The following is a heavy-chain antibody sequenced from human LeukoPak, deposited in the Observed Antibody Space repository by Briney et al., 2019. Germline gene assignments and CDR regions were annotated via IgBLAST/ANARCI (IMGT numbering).Heavy chain of an antibody. D-gene: IGHD3-10*01. CDR3: ARLGTRVRGGDC. CDR2: IYYSGST. V-gene: IGHV4-39*01. J-gene: IGHJ4*02. CDR1: GGSISSSSYY. Sequence: SETLSLTCTVSGGSISSSSYYWGWIRQPPGQGLEWIGSIYYSGSTYYNPSLKSRVTISVDTSKNQFSLKLSSVTAADTAVYYCARLGTRVRGGDCWGQGTLGTVSS.